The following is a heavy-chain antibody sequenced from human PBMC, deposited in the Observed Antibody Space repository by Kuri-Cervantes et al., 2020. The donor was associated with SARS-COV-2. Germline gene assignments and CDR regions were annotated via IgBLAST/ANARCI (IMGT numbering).Heavy chain of an antibody. V-gene: IGHV3-23*01. CDR1: GFTFSSFA. CDR2: ISGSGVGT. D-gene: IGHD1-26*01. CDR3: AKVGLFFDY. Sequence: GGSLRLSCAVSGFTFSSFAMSWVRHAPGKGLEWVSSISGSGVGTYYADSVKGRFTISRDNSKNTLYLQMNSLRAEDSALYYCAKVGLFFDYWGQGTLVTVSS. J-gene: IGHJ4*02.